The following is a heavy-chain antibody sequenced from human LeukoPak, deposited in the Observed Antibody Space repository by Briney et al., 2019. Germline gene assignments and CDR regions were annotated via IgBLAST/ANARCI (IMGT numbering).Heavy chain of an antibody. CDR3: ARGISDYGDYSQNWFDP. V-gene: IGHV3-48*03. Sequence: QTGGSLRLSCAASGFTFSNYEMHWVRQAPGKGLEWVSFISRSGNTIYYADSVKGRFTISRDNAYNSLYLQMNSLRAEDTAVYYCARGISDYGDYSQNWFDPWGQGSLVTVSS. CDR2: ISRSGNTI. D-gene: IGHD4-17*01. CDR1: GFTFSNYE. J-gene: IGHJ5*02.